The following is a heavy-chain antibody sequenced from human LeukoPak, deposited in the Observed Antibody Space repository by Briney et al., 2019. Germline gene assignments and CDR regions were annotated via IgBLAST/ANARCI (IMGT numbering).Heavy chain of an antibody. CDR2: IKQDGSEK. CDR1: GFTFSSYW. Sequence: GGSLRLACAAYGFTFSSYWMSWVRQAPGKGLEWVANIKQDGSEKYYVDSVKGRFTISRDNAKNSLYLQMNGLRAEDTAVYYCARVNGAFDIWGQGTMVTVSS. V-gene: IGHV3-7*04. D-gene: IGHD2-8*01. J-gene: IGHJ3*02. CDR3: ARVNGAFDI.